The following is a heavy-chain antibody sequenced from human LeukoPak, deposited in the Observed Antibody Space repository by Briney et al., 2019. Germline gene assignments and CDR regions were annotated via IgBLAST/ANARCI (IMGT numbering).Heavy chain of an antibody. J-gene: IGHJ3*02. V-gene: IGHV1-8*01. D-gene: IGHD6-6*01. Sequence: ASVKVSCKASGDSFTSYDINWVRQATGQGLEWMGWMNPNSGNTGYAQKFQGRVTMTRNTSISTAYMELSSLRSEDTAVYYCARGLFPARHAKGYAFDIWGQGTMVTVSS. CDR2: MNPNSGNT. CDR1: GDSFTSYD. CDR3: ARGLFPARHAKGYAFDI.